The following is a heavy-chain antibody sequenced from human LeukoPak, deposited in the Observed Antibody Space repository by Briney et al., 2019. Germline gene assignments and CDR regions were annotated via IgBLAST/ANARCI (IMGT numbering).Heavy chain of an antibody. CDR1: GYTFTGHY. V-gene: IGHV1-2*02. CDR2: INPNSGGT. D-gene: IGHD3-22*01. CDR3: ARDYRYYGSSGYYPY. Sequence: ASVNVSCKASGYTFTGHYVRWVRQAPGQGLEWMGWINPNSGGTNYAQKCQGRGTMTRDTSISTVYMELSRLRSDDTAVYYCARDYRYYGSSGYYPYWGQGILVTVSS. J-gene: IGHJ4*02.